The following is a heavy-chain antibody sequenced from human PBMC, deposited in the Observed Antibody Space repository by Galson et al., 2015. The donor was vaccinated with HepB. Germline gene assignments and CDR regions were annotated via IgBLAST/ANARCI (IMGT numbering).Heavy chain of an antibody. D-gene: IGHD2-2*01. V-gene: IGHV3-48*02. Sequence: LRLSCAASGFSFSTYGMHWVRQAPGKGLEWVSYISSTSTTMYYADSVRGRFTISRDDAKNSLYLYMSSLRDEDTAVYYCTRDLLGYCGTTSCYGGDDYWGQGTLVTVSS. CDR2: ISSTSTTM. CDR3: TRDLLGYCGTTSCYGGDDY. CDR1: GFSFSTYG. J-gene: IGHJ4*02.